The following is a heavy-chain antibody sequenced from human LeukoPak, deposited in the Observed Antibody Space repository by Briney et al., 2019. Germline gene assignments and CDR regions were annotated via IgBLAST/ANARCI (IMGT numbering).Heavy chain of an antibody. CDR2: IFFNGET. Sequence: SETLSLTCSVSGDSLSSGGHYWSWIRQFPGKRLEWIGNIFFNGETSYNPSLKSRLTMSVDTSKNQFSLNLESVTAADTAVYYCARDSGYWVYWGQGALVTVSS. CDR3: ARDSGYWVY. D-gene: IGHD3-22*01. V-gene: IGHV4-39*07. CDR1: GDSLSSGGHY. J-gene: IGHJ4*02.